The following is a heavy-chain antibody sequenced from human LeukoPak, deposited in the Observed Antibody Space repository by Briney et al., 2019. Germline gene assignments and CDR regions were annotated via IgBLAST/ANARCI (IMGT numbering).Heavy chain of an antibody. Sequence: PSETLSLTCTVSGGSISSGGYYWSWIRQPPGKGLEWIGSIYHSGSTYYNPSLKSRVTISVDTSKNQFSLKLRSVTAADTAVYYCSRLVSPVAGRLEKYYFDYWGQGTLVTVSS. V-gene: IGHV4-39*07. CDR2: IYHSGST. D-gene: IGHD6-19*01. J-gene: IGHJ4*02. CDR1: GGSISSGGYY. CDR3: SRLVSPVAGRLEKYYFDY.